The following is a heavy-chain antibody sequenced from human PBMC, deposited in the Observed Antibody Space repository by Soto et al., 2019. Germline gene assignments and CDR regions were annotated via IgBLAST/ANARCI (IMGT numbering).Heavy chain of an antibody. CDR2: INQDGSES. D-gene: IGHD2-2*01. CDR3: ARPARECSSPGCAN. J-gene: IGHJ4*02. Sequence: EVQLVESGGGLVQPGGSLRLSCVVSGLTFRSYWMSWVRQAPGKGLEWVANINQDGSESYYVDSVKGRFTISRDNAKNSLYLQMTSLRAEDMAVYYCARPARECSSPGCANWGQGTLVTVSS. V-gene: IGHV3-7*01. CDR1: GLTFRSYW.